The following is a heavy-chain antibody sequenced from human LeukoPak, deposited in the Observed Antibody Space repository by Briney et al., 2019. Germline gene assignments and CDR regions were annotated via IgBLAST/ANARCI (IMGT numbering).Heavy chain of an antibody. V-gene: IGHV3-53*01. Sequence: PGGSLRLSCAASGSTVSSNYMNWVSQAPGKGLEWVLIIYSGGSTFYADSVKGRFTISRDNSKNTLHLQMNSLRAEDTAVYYCARSNDAFDIWGQGTMVTVSS. D-gene: IGHD5/OR15-5a*01. CDR2: IYSGGST. CDR1: GSTVSSNY. CDR3: ARSNDAFDI. J-gene: IGHJ3*02.